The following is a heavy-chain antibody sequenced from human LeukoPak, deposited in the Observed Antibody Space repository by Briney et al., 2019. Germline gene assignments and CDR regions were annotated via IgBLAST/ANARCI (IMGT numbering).Heavy chain of an antibody. D-gene: IGHD6-19*01. J-gene: IGHJ4*02. CDR1: GGTFSSYA. V-gene: IGHV1-2*02. CDR3: AREEAVAGKSFDY. CDR2: INPNSGGT. Sequence: ASVKVSCKASGGTFSSYAISWVRQAPGQGLEWMGWINPNSGGTNYAQKFQGRVTMTRDTSISTAYMELSRLRSDDTAVYYCAREEAVAGKSFDYWGQGTLVTVSS.